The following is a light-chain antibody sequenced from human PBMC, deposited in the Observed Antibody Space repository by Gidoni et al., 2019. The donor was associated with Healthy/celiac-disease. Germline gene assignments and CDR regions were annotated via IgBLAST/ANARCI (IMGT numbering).Light chain of an antibody. CDR1: QSVSSY. Sequence: EIVLTQSPATLSLSPGERATLSCRASQSVSSYLAWYQQKPGQAPRLLIYDASNRATGIPARFSGSGSGTDFTLTISSLEPEDFAVYYCQHRFTFXPXTKVDIK. CDR2: DAS. V-gene: IGKV3-11*01. J-gene: IGKJ3*01. CDR3: QHRFT.